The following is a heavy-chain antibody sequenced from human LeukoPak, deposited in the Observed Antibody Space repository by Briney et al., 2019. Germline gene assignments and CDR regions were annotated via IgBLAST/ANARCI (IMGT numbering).Heavy chain of an antibody. Sequence: GGSLRLSCAASGFTFSSYVMSWVRQAPGEGLEWVSDIFGGGGSTYYADSVKGRFTVSRDNSKNTLYMQMNSLRAEDTAMYYCAKGGAVDGTLKFDYWGQGTLVTVSS. CDR1: GFTFSSYV. CDR2: IFGGGGST. CDR3: AKGGAVDGTLKFDY. J-gene: IGHJ4*02. D-gene: IGHD6-13*01. V-gene: IGHV3-23*01.